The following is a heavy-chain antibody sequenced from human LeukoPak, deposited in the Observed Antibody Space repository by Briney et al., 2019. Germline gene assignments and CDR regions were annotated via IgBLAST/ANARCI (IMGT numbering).Heavy chain of an antibody. Sequence: ETLSLTCTVSGGSISSGSYYWGWIRQPPGKGLEWIGRMYYSGSTYYNPSLKSRVTISVDTSKNQFSLKLSSVTAADTAMYFCARGSVAVAGILGYWGQGTLVTVSS. CDR3: ARGSVAVAGILGY. J-gene: IGHJ4*02. CDR1: GGSISSGSYY. V-gene: IGHV4-39*07. CDR2: MYYSGST. D-gene: IGHD6-19*01.